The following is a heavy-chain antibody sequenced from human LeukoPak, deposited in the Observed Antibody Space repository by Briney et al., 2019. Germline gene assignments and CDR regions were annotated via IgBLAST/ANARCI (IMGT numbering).Heavy chain of an antibody. CDR3: ARGGAVAGTKGNAFDI. V-gene: IGHV1-2*02. CDR1: GYTFTSYG. D-gene: IGHD6-19*01. CDR2: INPNSGGT. Sequence: ASVKVSCKASGYTFTSYGISWVRQAPGQGLEWMGWINPNSGGTNYAQKFQGRVTMTRDTSISTAYMELSRLRSDDTAVYYCARGGAVAGTKGNAFDIWGQGTMVTVSS. J-gene: IGHJ3*02.